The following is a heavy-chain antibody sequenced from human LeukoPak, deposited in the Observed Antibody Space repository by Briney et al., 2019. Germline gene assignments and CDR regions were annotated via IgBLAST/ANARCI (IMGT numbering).Heavy chain of an antibody. D-gene: IGHD1-1*01. CDR2: INHSGST. Sequence: SETLSLTCAVYGGSFSGYYWSWIRQPPGKGLEWIGEINHSGSTTYNPSLKSRVTISVDTSKNQFSLKLSSVTAADTAVYYCARGVWYSDAFDIWGQGTMVTVSS. J-gene: IGHJ3*02. CDR3: ARGVWYSDAFDI. V-gene: IGHV4-34*01. CDR1: GGSFSGYY.